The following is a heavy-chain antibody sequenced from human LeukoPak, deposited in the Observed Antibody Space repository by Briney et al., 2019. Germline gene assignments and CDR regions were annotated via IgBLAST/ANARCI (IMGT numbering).Heavy chain of an antibody. CDR2: INAGNGNT. V-gene: IGHV1-3*03. Sequence: ASVKVSCKASGYTFTSYAMRWVRQAPGQRLEWMGWINAGNGNTKYSQEFQGRVTITRDTSASTAYMELSSLRSEDMAVYYCARDREMATITTSFDYWGQGTLATVSS. CDR3: ARDREMATITTSFDY. CDR1: GYTFTSYA. D-gene: IGHD5-24*01. J-gene: IGHJ4*02.